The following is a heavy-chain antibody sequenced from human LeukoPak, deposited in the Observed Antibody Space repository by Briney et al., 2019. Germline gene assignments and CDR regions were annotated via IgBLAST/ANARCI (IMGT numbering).Heavy chain of an antibody. J-gene: IGHJ3*02. D-gene: IGHD3-10*01. CDR1: GYTFTSYG. CDR3: ARDVRRYGSGSSDAFDI. V-gene: IGHV1-18*01. Sequence: ASVKVSCKASGYTFTSYGISWVRQAPGQGLEWMGWISAYNGNTNYAQKLQGRVTMTTDTSTSTAYMELRSLRSDDTAVYYCARDVRRYGSGSSDAFDIWGQGTMVTVSS. CDR2: ISAYNGNT.